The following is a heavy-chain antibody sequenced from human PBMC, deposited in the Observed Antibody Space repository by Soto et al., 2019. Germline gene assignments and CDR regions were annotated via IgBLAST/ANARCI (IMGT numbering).Heavy chain of an antibody. CDR3: ARDAAAAGPFYYYYGMDV. CDR1: GYTFTGYY. V-gene: IGHV1-2*02. Sequence: ASVKVSCKASGYTFTGYYMHWVRQAPGQGLEWMGWINPNSGGTNYAQKFQGRVTMTRDTSISTAYMELSRLRSDDTAVYYCARDAAAAGPFYYYYGMDVWRQGTTVTVSS. CDR2: INPNSGGT. D-gene: IGHD6-13*01. J-gene: IGHJ6*02.